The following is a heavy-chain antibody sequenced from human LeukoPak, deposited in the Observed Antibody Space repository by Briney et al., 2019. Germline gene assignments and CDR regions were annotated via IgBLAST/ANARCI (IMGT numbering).Heavy chain of an antibody. D-gene: IGHD2-15*01. V-gene: IGHV3-30*04. J-gene: IGHJ6*04. CDR1: GFTFSSYA. Sequence: GSLRLSCAASGFTFSSYAMHWVRQAPGKGLEWVAVISYDGSNKYYADSGKGRFNISRDNSKNKRGLQLHSLSAYDTAVYYCARDQWSGIYYYGMDVWRKGTTVTVSS. CDR2: ISYDGSNK. CDR3: ARDQWSGIYYYGMDV.